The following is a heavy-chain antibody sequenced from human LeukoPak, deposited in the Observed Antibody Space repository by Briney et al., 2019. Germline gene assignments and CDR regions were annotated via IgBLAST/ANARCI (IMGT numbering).Heavy chain of an antibody. D-gene: IGHD7-27*01. V-gene: IGHV3-30*03. J-gene: IGHJ4*02. CDR2: ISYDGSNK. Sequence: GGSLRLSCAASGFTFSSYGMHWVRQAPGKGLEWVAVISYDGSNKYYADSVKGRFTISRDNSKNTLYLQMNSLRAEDTAVYYCARDLGYFDYWGQGTLVTVSS. CDR3: ARDLGYFDY. CDR1: GFTFSSYG.